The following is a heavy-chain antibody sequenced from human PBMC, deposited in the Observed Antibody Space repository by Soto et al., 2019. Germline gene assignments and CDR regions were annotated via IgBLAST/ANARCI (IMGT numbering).Heavy chain of an antibody. Sequence: SETLSLTCAVSGYSISSGYYWGWIRQPSGKGLEWIGSIYHSGSTYYNPSLKSRVTVSVDTSRNQFSLRLSSVTAADTAVYFCARHGTRMVRRPFDYWGQGALVTVSS. CDR2: IYHSGST. CDR1: GYSISSGYY. CDR3: ARHGTRMVRRPFDY. V-gene: IGHV4-38-2*01. J-gene: IGHJ4*02. D-gene: IGHD3-10*01.